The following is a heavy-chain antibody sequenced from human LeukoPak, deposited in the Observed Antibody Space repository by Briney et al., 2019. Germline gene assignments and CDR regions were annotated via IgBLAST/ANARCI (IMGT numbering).Heavy chain of an antibody. Sequence: SETLSLTCTVSGGSISSSSYYWGWIGQPPGKGLEWIGSIYYSGSTYYNPSLKSRVTISVDTSKNQFSLKLSSVTAADTAVYYCARYLMIPRCSGGSCYSRYFDYWGQGTLVTVSS. D-gene: IGHD2-15*01. V-gene: IGHV4-39*01. CDR2: IYYSGST. J-gene: IGHJ4*02. CDR3: ARYLMIPRCSGGSCYSRYFDY. CDR1: GGSISSSSYY.